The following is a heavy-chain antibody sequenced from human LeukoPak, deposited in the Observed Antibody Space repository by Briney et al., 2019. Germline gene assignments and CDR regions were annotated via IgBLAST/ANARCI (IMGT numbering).Heavy chain of an antibody. CDR1: GFTFSSYG. D-gene: IGHD4-17*01. V-gene: IGHV3-30*03. CDR3: ARVYGDYVPFFDY. Sequence: GGSLRLSCAASGFTFSSYGMHWVRQAPGKGLEWVAVISYDGSNKYYADSVKGRFTISRDNSKNTLYLQMNSLRAEDTAVYYCARVYGDYVPFFDYWGQGTLVTVSS. J-gene: IGHJ4*02. CDR2: ISYDGSNK.